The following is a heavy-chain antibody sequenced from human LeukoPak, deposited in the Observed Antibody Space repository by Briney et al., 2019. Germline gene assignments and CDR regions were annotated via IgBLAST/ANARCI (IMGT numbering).Heavy chain of an antibody. J-gene: IGHJ4*02. CDR1: GGSISSYY. D-gene: IGHD1-26*01. V-gene: IGHV4-34*01. CDR2: INQGGNT. Sequence: SETLSLTCTVSGGSISSYYWSWIRQPPGKGLEWIGEINQGGNTNYNPSLKGRVTISVDTSRNQFSLNLNSVTAADTAMYSCARGSHGVGPDYWGQGTLVTVSS. CDR3: ARGSHGVGPDY.